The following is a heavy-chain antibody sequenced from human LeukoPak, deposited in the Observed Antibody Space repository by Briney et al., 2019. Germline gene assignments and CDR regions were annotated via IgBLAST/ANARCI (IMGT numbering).Heavy chain of an antibody. CDR3: ASGATVKNLRNAFDI. CDR1: GDSSSSGNYF. J-gene: IGHJ3*02. D-gene: IGHD4-17*01. Sequence: SETLSLTCTVSGDSSSSGNYFWNWIRQPPGKGLEWIGYIYYSGSTYYNPSLKSRVSITVDTSKNQFSLKLSSVTAADTAVYYCASGATVKNLRNAFDIWGQGTMVTVSS. V-gene: IGHV4-30-4*08. CDR2: IYYSGST.